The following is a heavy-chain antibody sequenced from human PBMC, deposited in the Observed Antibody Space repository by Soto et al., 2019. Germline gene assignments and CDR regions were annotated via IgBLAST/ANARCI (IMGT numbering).Heavy chain of an antibody. CDR1: GFTFSSYG. CDR2: IWYDGSNK. V-gene: IGHV3-33*01. D-gene: IGHD6-13*01. J-gene: IGHJ6*02. CDR3: AREQQLGPDYYYYYGMDV. Sequence: GSLRLSCAASGFTFSSYGMHWVRQAPGKGLEWVAVIWYDGSNKYYADSVKGRFTISRDNSKNTLYLQMNSLRAEDTAVYYCAREQQLGPDYYYYYGMDVWGQGTTVTVSS.